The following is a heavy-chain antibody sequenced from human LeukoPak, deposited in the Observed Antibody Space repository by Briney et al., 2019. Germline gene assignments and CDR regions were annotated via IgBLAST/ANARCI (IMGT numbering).Heavy chain of an antibody. Sequence: PSETLSLTSTVSGGSISSSSYYWGWIRQPPGKGLGWIGSIYYSGSTYYNPSLKSLVTISVDTSKDQVSLKLSSVTAADTAVYYCAGHDHPQRLVYYFDYWGQGTLVTVSS. CDR3: AGHDHPQRLVYYFDY. J-gene: IGHJ4*02. CDR1: GGSISSSSYY. D-gene: IGHD6-13*01. CDR2: IYYSGST. V-gene: IGHV4-39*01.